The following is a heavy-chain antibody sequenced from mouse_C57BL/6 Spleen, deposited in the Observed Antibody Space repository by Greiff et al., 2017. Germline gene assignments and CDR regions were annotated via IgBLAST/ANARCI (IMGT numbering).Heavy chain of an antibody. CDR2: ISSGSSTI. Sequence: EVQVVESGGGLVKPGGSLKLSCAASGFTFSDYGMHWVRQAPEKGLAWVAYISSGSSTIYYADTVKGRFTISRDNAKNTLFLQMTSLRSEDTAMYYCARGGGTGFDYWGQGTTLTVSS. CDR3: ARGGGTGFDY. CDR1: GFTFSDYG. V-gene: IGHV5-17*01. J-gene: IGHJ2*01. D-gene: IGHD4-1*01.